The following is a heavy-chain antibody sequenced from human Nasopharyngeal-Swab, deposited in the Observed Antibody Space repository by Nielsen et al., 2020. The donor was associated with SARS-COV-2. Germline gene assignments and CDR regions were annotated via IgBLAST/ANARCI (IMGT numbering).Heavy chain of an antibody. D-gene: IGHD2-2*01. Sequence: ASVKVSCKASGYTFTGYYIHWVLQAPGQGLEWMGMINPGSGGTTYAQKFQGRVTMTRDTSTSTVFMDLSSLVSEDTAVYYCSRRGRCSGSSCDMDVWGQGTTVTVSS. J-gene: IGHJ6*02. V-gene: IGHV1-46*01. CDR3: SRRGRCSGSSCDMDV. CDR2: INPGSGGT. CDR1: GYTFTGYY.